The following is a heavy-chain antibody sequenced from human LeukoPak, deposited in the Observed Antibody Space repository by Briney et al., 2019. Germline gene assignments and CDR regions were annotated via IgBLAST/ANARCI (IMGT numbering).Heavy chain of an antibody. CDR3: ARDQGIVATINFDY. CDR1: GGTFSSYA. Sequence: GASVKVSCKASGGTFSSYAISWVRQAPGQGLEWMGGIIPIFGTANYAQKFQGRVTITADESTSTAYMELSSLRSEDTAVYYCARDQGIVATINFDYWGQGTLVTVSS. CDR2: IIPIFGTA. V-gene: IGHV1-69*01. J-gene: IGHJ4*02. D-gene: IGHD5-12*01.